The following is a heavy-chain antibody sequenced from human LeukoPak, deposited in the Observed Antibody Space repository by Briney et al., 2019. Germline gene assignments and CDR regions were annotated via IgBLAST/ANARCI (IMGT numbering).Heavy chain of an antibody. J-gene: IGHJ6*03. CDR2: IYTSGST. CDR3: ARLDRFGANHYYMDV. CDR1: GGSISSYY. Sequence: PSETLSLTCTVSGGSISSYYWSWIRQPPEKGLEWIGYIYTSGSTNYHPSLKSRVTISVDTSKNQFSLKLNSVTAADTAVYYCARLDRFGANHYYMDVWGKGTSVTVSS. V-gene: IGHV4-4*09. D-gene: IGHD3-10*01.